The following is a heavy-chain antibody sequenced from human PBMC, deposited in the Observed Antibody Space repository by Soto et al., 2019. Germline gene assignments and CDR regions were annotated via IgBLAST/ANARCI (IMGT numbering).Heavy chain of an antibody. CDR2: LYSGGST. CDR3: ARDRPGDEGDAFDI. V-gene: IGHV3-53*02. D-gene: IGHD3-16*01. CDR1: GLTVSSNY. J-gene: IGHJ3*02. Sequence: EVQLVETGGGLIQPGGSLRLSCAASGLTVSSNYMKWVRQAPGKGLEWVSVLYSGGSTHYAGSVKGRFIISRDNSKNKLYLQMNSLRAEDTAVYYCARDRPGDEGDAFDIWGHGTMVTVSS.